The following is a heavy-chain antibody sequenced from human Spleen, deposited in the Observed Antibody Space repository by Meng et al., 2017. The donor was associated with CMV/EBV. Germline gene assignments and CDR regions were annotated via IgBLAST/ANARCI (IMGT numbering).Heavy chain of an antibody. V-gene: IGHV1-2*02. CDR1: GYTFTGYY. Sequence: ASVKVSCKASGYTFTGYYMHWVRQAPGQGLEWMGWINPNSGSTNYAQKFQGRVTLTADTSTSTAYMEVSSLRSDDTAVYYCARDQDSGSYNWGQGTLVTVSS. CDR2: INPNSGST. D-gene: IGHD1-26*01. J-gene: IGHJ4*02. CDR3: ARDQDSGSYN.